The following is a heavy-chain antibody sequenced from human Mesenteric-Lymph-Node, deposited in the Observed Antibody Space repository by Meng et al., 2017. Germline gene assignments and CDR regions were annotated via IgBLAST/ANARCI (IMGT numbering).Heavy chain of an antibody. V-gene: IGHV1-18*01. Sequence: ASVKVSCKASGYTFTSYGISWVRQAPGQGLEWRGWISAYNGNTNYAQKLQGRVTMTTDTSTSTAYMELRSLRSDDTAVYYCARVHYYGSGSAYYYYGMDVWGQGTTVTVSS. D-gene: IGHD3-10*01. CDR1: GYTFTSYG. CDR3: ARVHYYGSGSAYYYYGMDV. J-gene: IGHJ6*02. CDR2: ISAYNGNT.